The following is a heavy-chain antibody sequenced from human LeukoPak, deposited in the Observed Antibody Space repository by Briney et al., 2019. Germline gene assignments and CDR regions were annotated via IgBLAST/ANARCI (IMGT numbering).Heavy chain of an antibody. CDR3: AKNLLGSGAYSWYFDL. V-gene: IGHV3-23*01. Sequence: GGSLRLSCAASGFTFSSHGTSWVRQTPGKGLEWVSSISTSGDGTVYADSVKGRVTISRDNSKNTLYLQMNSLRAEDTAVYSCAKNLLGSGAYSWYFDLWGRGTLVTVSS. CDR2: ISTSGDGT. D-gene: IGHD1-26*01. J-gene: IGHJ2*01. CDR1: GFTFSSHG.